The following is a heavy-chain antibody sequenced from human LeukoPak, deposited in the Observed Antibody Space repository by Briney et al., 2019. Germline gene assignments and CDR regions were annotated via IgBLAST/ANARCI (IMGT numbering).Heavy chain of an antibody. J-gene: IGHJ4*02. V-gene: IGHV4-39*02. CDR2: IYYSGRT. CDR1: AGSISSSNYY. D-gene: IGHD1-26*01. Sequence: SETLSLTCTVSAGSISSSNYYWGWIRQPPGKGLEWIGSIYYSGRTYYNPSLKSRVTISVNTSKKQFSLKLSSVTAADTAVYYCARDYLGAGTVGATSGYWGQGTLVTVSS. CDR3: ARDYLGAGTVGATSGY.